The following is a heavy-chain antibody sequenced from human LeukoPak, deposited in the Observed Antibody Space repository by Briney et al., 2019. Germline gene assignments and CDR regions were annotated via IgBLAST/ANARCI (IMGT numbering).Heavy chain of an antibody. Sequence: ASVKVSCKASRGTFSSYAISWGRQAPGQGLEWMGGIIPIFGTANYAQKFQGRVTITADEPTSTAYMELSSLRSEDTAVYYCARAPGYGSVAPWGQGTLVTVSS. D-gene: IGHD3-10*01. CDR1: RGTFSSYA. CDR2: IIPIFGTA. J-gene: IGHJ5*02. V-gene: IGHV1-69*13. CDR3: ARAPGYGSVAP.